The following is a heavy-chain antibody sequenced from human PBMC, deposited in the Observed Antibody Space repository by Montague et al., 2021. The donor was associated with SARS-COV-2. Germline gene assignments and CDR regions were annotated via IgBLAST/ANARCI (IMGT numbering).Heavy chain of an antibody. V-gene: IGHV4-61*05. CDR2: IYTSGRT. J-gene: IGHJ1*01. Sequence: SETLSLTCTVSGGSIRSSDHYWGWLRPPPGMGLEWIGCIYTSGRTNYNPSLSSRINMSLDTSKSRFSLNLTSVTAADTAVYYCAGPDWLKNWGQGPLVTVSS. CDR1: GGSIRSSDHY. CDR3: AGPDWLKN. D-gene: IGHD3-9*01.